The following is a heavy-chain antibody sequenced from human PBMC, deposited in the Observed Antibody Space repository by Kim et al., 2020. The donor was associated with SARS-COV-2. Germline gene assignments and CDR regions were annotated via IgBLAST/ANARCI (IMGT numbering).Heavy chain of an antibody. V-gene: IGHV4-39*01. CDR3: ARRFYGSGSFPT. CDR1: GGSISSSNYY. CDR2: IYYSGNT. J-gene: IGHJ5*02. D-gene: IGHD3-10*01. Sequence: SETLSLTCTVSGGSISSSNYYWGWIRQPPGKGLEWIGSIYYSGNTYFNPSLKSRVTMSVDTSKNQFSLQLNSVTAADTAVYYCARRFYGSGSFPTWGQVTLVTVSS.